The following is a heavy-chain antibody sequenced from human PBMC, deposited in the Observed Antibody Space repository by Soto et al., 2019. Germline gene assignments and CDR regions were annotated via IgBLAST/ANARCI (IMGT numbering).Heavy chain of an antibody. CDR3: AKKDEVAGPGGFDY. J-gene: IGHJ4*02. CDR1: GFTFSSYG. Sequence: QVQLVESGGGVVQPGRSLRLSCAASGFTFSSYGMHWVRQAPGKGLEWVAVISYDGSNKYYADSVKGRFTISRDNSKNTLYLQMNSLRAEDTAVYYCAKKDEVAGPGGFDYWGQGTLVTVSS. CDR2: ISYDGSNK. D-gene: IGHD6-19*01. V-gene: IGHV3-30*18.